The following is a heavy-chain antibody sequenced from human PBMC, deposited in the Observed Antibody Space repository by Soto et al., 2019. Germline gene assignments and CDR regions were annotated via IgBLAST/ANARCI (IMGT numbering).Heavy chain of an antibody. CDR2: IKSKTDGGTT. CDR1: GFTFSNAW. J-gene: IGHJ6*03. Sequence: EVQLVESGGGLVKPGGSLRLSCAASGFTFSNAWMSWVRQAPGKGLEWVGRIKSKTDGGTTDYAAPVKGRFTISRDDSKNTLYLQMNSLKTEDTAVYYCTTDYNGPYDYYYMDVWGKGTTVTVSS. V-gene: IGHV3-15*01. CDR3: TTDYNGPYDYYYMDV. D-gene: IGHD3-10*01.